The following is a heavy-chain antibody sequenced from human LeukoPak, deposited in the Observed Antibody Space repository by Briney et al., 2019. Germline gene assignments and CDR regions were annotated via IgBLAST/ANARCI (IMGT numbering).Heavy chain of an antibody. CDR3: ARSQSLGY. CDR1: GFTFSSYW. J-gene: IGHJ4*02. Sequence: GCALTLSCPPSGFTFSSYWMSWVRQAPGKGLEWVANIKHDGSDKYYVDSAKGRFTISRENAENSLYLQMDSLRAEDTAMYYCARSQSLGYWGQGTLVTVSS. V-gene: IGHV3-7*04. CDR2: IKHDGSDK.